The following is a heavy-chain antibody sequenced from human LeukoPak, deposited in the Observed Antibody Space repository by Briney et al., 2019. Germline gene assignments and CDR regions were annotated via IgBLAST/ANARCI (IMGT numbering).Heavy chain of an antibody. J-gene: IGHJ6*03. CDR1: GGTFTYYS. Sequence: SVKASCKASGGTFTYYSITWVRQAPGQGLEWMGGIIPMFGTTNYAQKFQGRVTITADESTSTAYMELSSLRSEDTAVYYCARGPNSSSWGYYYYYMDVWGKGTTVTVSS. V-gene: IGHV1-69*13. CDR3: ARGPNSSSWGYYYYYMDV. CDR2: IIPMFGTT. D-gene: IGHD6-13*01.